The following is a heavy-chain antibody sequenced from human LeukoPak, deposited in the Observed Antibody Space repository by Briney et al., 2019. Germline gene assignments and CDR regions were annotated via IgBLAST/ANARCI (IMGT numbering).Heavy chain of an antibody. CDR1: GFTFSSYA. J-gene: IGHJ4*02. CDR2: VSYDGSNT. Sequence: PGGSLRLSCVASGFTFSSYAMSWVRQAPGKGLEWVAVVSYDGSNTYYADSVKGRLTISRDNSKTTLYLQMSSLRAEDTAVYYCAKASVLLWFGEILDYWGQGTLVTVSS. D-gene: IGHD3-10*01. CDR3: AKASVLLWFGEILDY. V-gene: IGHV3-30-3*01.